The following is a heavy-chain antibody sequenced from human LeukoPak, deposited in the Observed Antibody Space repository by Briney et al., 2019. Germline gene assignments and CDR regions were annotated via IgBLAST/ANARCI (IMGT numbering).Heavy chain of an antibody. CDR1: GFTFSSYA. J-gene: IGHJ1*01. D-gene: IGHD3-22*01. V-gene: IGHV3-23*01. CDR2: ISGSGGST. Sequence: GGSLRLSCAASGFTFSSYAMSWVRQAPGKGLEWVSAISGSGGSTYYADSVKGRFTISRDNSKHTLSLQMNSLRAEDTAVYYCAKEYYYDSSGYYYPRAEYFQHWGQGTLVTVSS. CDR3: AKEYYYDSSGYYYPRAEYFQH.